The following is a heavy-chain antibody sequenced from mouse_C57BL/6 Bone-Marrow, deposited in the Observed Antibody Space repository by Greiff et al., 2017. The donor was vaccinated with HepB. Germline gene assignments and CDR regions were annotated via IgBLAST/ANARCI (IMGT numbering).Heavy chain of an antibody. V-gene: IGHV1-26*01. CDR1: GYTFTDYY. J-gene: IGHJ3*01. CDR3: ARREFAD. Sequence: VQLQQSGPELVKPGASVKISCKASGYTFTDYYMNWVKQSHGKSLEWIGDINPNNGGTSYNQRFKGKATLTVDKSSSTAYMELRSLTSEDSAVYYCARREFADWGQGTLVTVSA. CDR2: INPNNGGT.